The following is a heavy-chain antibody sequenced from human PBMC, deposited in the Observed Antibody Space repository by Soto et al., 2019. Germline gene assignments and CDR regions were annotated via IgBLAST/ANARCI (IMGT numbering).Heavy chain of an antibody. D-gene: IGHD3-22*01. V-gene: IGHV1-69*01. CDR3: ARAFYDSSGYYYRAGFDP. CDR2: IIPIFGTA. CDR1: GGTFSSYA. Sequence: QVQLVQSGAEMKKPGSSVKVSCKASGGTFSSYAISWVRQAPGQGLEWMGGIIPIFGTANYAQKFQGRVTITADESTSTAYMELSSLRSEDTAVYYCARAFYDSSGYYYRAGFDPWGQGTLVTVSS. J-gene: IGHJ5*02.